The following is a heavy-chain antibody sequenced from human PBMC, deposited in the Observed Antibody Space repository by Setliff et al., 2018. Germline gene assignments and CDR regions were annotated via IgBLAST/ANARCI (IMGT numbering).Heavy chain of an antibody. V-gene: IGHV3-23*01. CDR3: AKPNEPRSPGYFDY. Sequence: PGGSLRLSCAASGFTFSSYAMSWARQAPGKGLEWVSAISGRGGSTYYADSVKGRFTISRDNSKNTLYLQMNSLRAEDTAVYYCAKPNEPRSPGYFDYWGQGTLVTVSS. D-gene: IGHD1-1*01. CDR1: GFTFSSYA. J-gene: IGHJ4*02. CDR2: ISGRGGST.